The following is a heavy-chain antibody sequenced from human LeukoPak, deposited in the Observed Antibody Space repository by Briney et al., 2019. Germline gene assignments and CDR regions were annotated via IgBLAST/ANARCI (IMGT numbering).Heavy chain of an antibody. CDR2: ISWNSGSI. J-gene: IGHJ4*02. V-gene: IGHV3-74*01. D-gene: IGHD6-13*01. Sequence: PGGSLRLSCAASGFTFRTYWMHWVRQAPGKGLEWVSGISWNSGSIGYADSVKGRFTISRDNAKNTLYLQMNSLRAEDTAVYYCAGARGGLAASDYWGQGTLVTVSS. CDR1: GFTFRTYW. CDR3: AGARGGLAASDY.